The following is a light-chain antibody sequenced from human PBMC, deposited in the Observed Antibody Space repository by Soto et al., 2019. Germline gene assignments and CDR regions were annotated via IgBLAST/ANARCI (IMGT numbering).Light chain of an antibody. CDR3: CSYVGNYIYV. J-gene: IGLJ1*01. V-gene: IGLV2-11*01. Sequence: QSALTQPRSVSGSPGQSVTISCTGTNSDVGAYNFVSWYQQLPGKAPKLMIYAVNKRPSGVPDRFSGSKSGNTASLTISGLLAEDEADYYCCSYVGNYIYVFGIGTKVTVL. CDR2: AVN. CDR1: NSDVGAYNF.